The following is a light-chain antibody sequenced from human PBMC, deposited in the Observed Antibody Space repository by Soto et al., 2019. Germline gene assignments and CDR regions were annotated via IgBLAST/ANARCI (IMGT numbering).Light chain of an antibody. CDR3: QQYNDYPYT. Sequence: EIVLTQSPGTLSLSPGERATLSCRASQSVSSSYLAWYQQKPGQAPRLLIYGASSRATGIPDRFSGSGSGTDFTLTIISLQPDDFATYYCQQYNDYPYTFGQGTK. J-gene: IGKJ2*01. CDR1: QSVSSSY. V-gene: IGKV3-20*01. CDR2: GAS.